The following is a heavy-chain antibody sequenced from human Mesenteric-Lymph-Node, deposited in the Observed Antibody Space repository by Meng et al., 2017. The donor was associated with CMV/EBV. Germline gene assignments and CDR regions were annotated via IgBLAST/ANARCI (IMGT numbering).Heavy chain of an antibody. CDR2: FYYSGST. J-gene: IGHJ5*02. D-gene: IGHD3-22*01. V-gene: IGHV4-39*01. CDR3: ARRFHLYYPADWGQGTLVTVSSGESSHPLSCLKSVLALLSHCDSWFDP. Sequence: SETLSLTCTVSGGSFNDASYYWVWIRQPPGKGLEWVGSFYYSGSTYYNASLKSRVTISVDTSKNQFSLRLSSVTAADTAVYYCARRFHLYYPADWGQGTLVTVSSGESSHPLSCLKSVLALLSHCDSWFDPWGQGTLVTVSS. CDR1: GGSFNDASYY.